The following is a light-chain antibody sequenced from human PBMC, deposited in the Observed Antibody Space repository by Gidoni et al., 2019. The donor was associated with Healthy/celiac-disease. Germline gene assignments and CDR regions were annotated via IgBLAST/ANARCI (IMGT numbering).Light chain of an antibody. CDR3: QKYGSSPFT. J-gene: IGKJ3*01. Sequence: AFTQSPGTLSLIPGERATLSCRASQSVSSSYLACYQQKPGQAPTLLIYGASSRATGIPDRLSGSVSGTDFPLTISRMESEDFAVYYCQKYGSSPFTFGPGTKVDIK. V-gene: IGKV3-20*01. CDR1: QSVSSSY. CDR2: GAS.